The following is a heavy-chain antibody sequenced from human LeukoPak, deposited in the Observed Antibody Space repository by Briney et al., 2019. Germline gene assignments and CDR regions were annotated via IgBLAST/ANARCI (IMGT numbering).Heavy chain of an antibody. CDR2: IYYSGST. D-gene: IGHD3-22*01. J-gene: IGHJ3*02. Sequence: SETLSLTCTVSGGSISSYYWSWIRQPPGKGLEWIGYIYYSGSTNYNPSLKSRVTISVDTSKNQFSLKLSSVTAADTAVYYCARGQFDSSGYYYEADAFDIWGQGTMLTVSS. CDR3: ARGQFDSSGYYYEADAFDI. CDR1: GGSISSYY. V-gene: IGHV4-59*01.